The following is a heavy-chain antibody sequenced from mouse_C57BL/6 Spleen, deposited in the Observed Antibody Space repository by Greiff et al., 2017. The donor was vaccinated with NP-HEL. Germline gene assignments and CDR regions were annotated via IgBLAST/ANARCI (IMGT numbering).Heavy chain of an antibody. CDR1: GYTFTSYW. J-gene: IGHJ1*03. V-gene: IGHV1-55*01. D-gene: IGHD2-4*01. CDR2: IYPGSGST. CDR3: ARCYYDYGYWYFDV. Sequence: VKLQQPGAELVKPGASVKMSCKASGYTFTSYWITWVKQRPGQGLEWIGDIYPGSGSTNYNEKCKSKATLTVDTSSSTAYMQLSSLTSEDSAVYYCARCYYDYGYWYFDVWGTGTTVTVSS.